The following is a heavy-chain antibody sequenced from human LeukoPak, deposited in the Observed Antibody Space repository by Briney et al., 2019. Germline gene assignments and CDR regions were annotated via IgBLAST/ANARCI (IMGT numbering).Heavy chain of an antibody. CDR2: TRNKAKSYTT. V-gene: IGHV3-72*01. CDR3: ARVYTAFDC. D-gene: IGHD3-16*01. Sequence: GGSLRLSCAVSGFIFSDHYIDWVRQAPGKGLEWVGRTRNKAKSYTTDYAASVKGRFTISSDDSQNSVYLQMNSLKTEDTAVYYCARVYTAFDCWGQGTLVTVSS. J-gene: IGHJ4*02. CDR1: GFIFSDHY.